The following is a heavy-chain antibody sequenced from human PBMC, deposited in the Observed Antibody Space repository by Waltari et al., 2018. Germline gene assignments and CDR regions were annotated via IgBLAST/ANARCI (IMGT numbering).Heavy chain of an antibody. CDR3: ARSCSNSGCLYFDS. D-gene: IGHD5-12*01. CDR2: VYPGDSDT. J-gene: IGHJ4*02. V-gene: IGHV5-51*03. CDR1: GYIFPNYW. Sequence: EVQLEQSGVEVRDPGESLKISCTGSGYIFPNYWIVWVRQMPGKGLAWMGIVYPGDSDTRYSPSFEGQVTISVDKSINTAYLQWNSLTASDTALYYCARSCSNSGCLYFDSWGQGTVVTVSS.